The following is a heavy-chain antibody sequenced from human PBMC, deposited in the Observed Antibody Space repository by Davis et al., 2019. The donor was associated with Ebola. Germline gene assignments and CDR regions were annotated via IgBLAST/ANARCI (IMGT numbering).Heavy chain of an antibody. CDR3: ARGADLDTAMVYWYFDL. Sequence: SETLSLTCAVYGGSFSAYYWSWIRQPPGKGLEWIGEINHSGTTNYNPSLKSRVTISVDTSKNQFSLKLSSVTAADTAVYYCARGADLDTAMVYWYFDLWGRGTLVTVSS. D-gene: IGHD5-18*01. CDR2: INHSGTT. V-gene: IGHV4-34*09. CDR1: GGSFSAYY. J-gene: IGHJ2*01.